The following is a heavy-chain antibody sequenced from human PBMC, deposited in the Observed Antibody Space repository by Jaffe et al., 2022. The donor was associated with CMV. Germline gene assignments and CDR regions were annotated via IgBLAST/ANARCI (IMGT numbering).Heavy chain of an antibody. CDR3: TKGSARFLGSGIFFDY. CDR1: GFTFSSYA. J-gene: IGHJ4*02. V-gene: IGHV3-23*01. D-gene: IGHD3-10*01. Sequence: EVKLLESGGGLVQFGGSLRLSCAASGFTFSSYAMSWVRQAPGKGLEWVSSISGSGGSTYYADSVRGRFTISRDNSKNTLYLQMNSLRAEDTAVYYCTKGSARFLGSGIFFDYWGQGTLVTVSS. CDR2: ISGSGGST.